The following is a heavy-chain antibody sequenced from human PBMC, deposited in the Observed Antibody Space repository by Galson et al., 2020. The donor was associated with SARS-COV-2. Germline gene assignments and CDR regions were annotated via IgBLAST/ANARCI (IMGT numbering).Heavy chain of an antibody. CDR2: MRYDGSNE. CDR1: GFTFSIYG. Sequence: GGSLRLSCAASGFTFSIYGMYWVRQAPGKGLEWVAFMRYDGSNEYYADSVKGRFTISRDNSKNTLYLQMNSLRAEDTAVYYCAKDAGGISAALVMDIWGQGTMVIVSS. CDR3: AKDAGGISAALVMDI. D-gene: IGHD6-13*01. V-gene: IGHV3-30*02. J-gene: IGHJ3*02.